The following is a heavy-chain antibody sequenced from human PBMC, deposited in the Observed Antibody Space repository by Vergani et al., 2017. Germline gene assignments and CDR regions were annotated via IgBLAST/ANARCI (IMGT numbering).Heavy chain of an antibody. CDR3: ARNDYGDYPAYFDY. J-gene: IGHJ4*02. CDR1: GGSISSSSYY. CDR2: IYYSGST. Sequence: QLQLQESGPGLVKPSETLSLTCTVSGGSISSSSYYWGWIRQPPGKGLEWIGSIYYSGSTYYNPSLMSRVTISVDTSKNQFSLKVSSVTAADTAVYYCARNDYGDYPAYFDYWGQGTLVTVSS. D-gene: IGHD4-17*01. V-gene: IGHV4-39*01.